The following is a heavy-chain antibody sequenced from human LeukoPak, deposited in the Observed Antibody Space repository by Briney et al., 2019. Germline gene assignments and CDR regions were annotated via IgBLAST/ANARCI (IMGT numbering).Heavy chain of an antibody. CDR2: ISSSSSYI. CDR3: ARDSRYCSGGSCYGMDV. D-gene: IGHD2-15*01. CDR1: GFTFSSYS. J-gene: IGHJ6*04. Sequence: GGSLRLSCAASGFTFSSYSMNWVRQAPGKGLEWVSSISSSSSYIYYADSVKGRFTISRDNAKNSLYLQVNSLRAEDTAVYYCARDSRYCSGGSCYGMDVWGKGTTVTVSS. V-gene: IGHV3-21*01.